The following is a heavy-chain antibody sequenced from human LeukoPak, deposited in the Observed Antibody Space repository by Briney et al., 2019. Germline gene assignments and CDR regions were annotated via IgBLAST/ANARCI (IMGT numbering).Heavy chain of an antibody. CDR1: GGSISSSSYY. CDR2: IYYSGST. CDR3: ARLYSGSYYERDY. Sequence: ETLSLTCTVSGGSISSSSYYWGWIRQPPGKGLEWIGSIYYSGSTYYNPSLKSRVTISVDTSKNQFSLKLSSVTAADTAVYYCARLYSGSYYERDYWGQGTLVTVSS. V-gene: IGHV4-39*01. J-gene: IGHJ4*02. D-gene: IGHD1-26*01.